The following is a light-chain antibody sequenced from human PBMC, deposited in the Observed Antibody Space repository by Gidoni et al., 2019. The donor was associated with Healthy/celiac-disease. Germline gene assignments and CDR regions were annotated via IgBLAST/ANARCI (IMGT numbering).Light chain of an antibody. CDR2: QDS. J-gene: IGLJ2*01. Sequence: ATITCSGDKLGDKYACWYQQKPGQSPVLVIYQDSERPSGIPERFSGSNSGNTATLTISGTQAMDEADYYCQAWDSSTVVFGGGTKLTVL. V-gene: IGLV3-1*01. CDR3: QAWDSSTVV. CDR1: KLGDKY.